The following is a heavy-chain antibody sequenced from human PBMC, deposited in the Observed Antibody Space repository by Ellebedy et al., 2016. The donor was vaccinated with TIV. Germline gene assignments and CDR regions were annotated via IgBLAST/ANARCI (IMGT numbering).Heavy chain of an antibody. D-gene: IGHD2/OR15-2a*01. Sequence: ASVKVSCXASGYPFSNFGIFWVRQAPGQGLEWVGWISAYNGNRNSAQKIQDRVTMTTDTSTSTAYMELRSLTSDDTAVYYCARDLQGENVTDCWGQGTLVTVSS. CDR3: ARDLQGENVTDC. J-gene: IGHJ4*02. CDR2: ISAYNGNR. V-gene: IGHV1-18*01. CDR1: GYPFSNFG.